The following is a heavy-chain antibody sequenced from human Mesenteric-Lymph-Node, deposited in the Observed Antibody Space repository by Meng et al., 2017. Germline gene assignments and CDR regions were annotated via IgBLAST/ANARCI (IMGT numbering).Heavy chain of an antibody. J-gene: IGHJ5*02. D-gene: IGHD6-13*01. CDR2: INHSGST. Sequence: LQQWGAGLLKPSETPSLTVAVYGGSFSGYYWSWIRQPPGKGLEWIGEINHSGSTNYTPSLKSRVTISVDTSKNQFSLKLSSVTAADTAVYYCARPIAAAGWFDPWGQGTLVTVSS. CDR3: ARPIAAAGWFDP. CDR1: GGSFSGYY. V-gene: IGHV4-34*02.